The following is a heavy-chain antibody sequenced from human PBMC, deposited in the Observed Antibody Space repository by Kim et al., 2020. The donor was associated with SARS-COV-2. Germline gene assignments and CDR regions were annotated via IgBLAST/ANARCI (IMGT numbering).Heavy chain of an antibody. V-gene: IGHV4-39*01. CDR2: VYYSGTT. CDR1: GDSITSGSSY. D-gene: IGHD3-10*01. CDR3: ARQGPSFYGSGPFYY. J-gene: IGHJ4*01. Sequence: SETLSLTCAITGDSITSGSSYWGWLRQPPGKGLEWIGNVYYSGTTYYNPSLKSRATISVDASRNQFSLNLKAVRDTDTAVYYCARQGPSFYGSGPFYYWG.